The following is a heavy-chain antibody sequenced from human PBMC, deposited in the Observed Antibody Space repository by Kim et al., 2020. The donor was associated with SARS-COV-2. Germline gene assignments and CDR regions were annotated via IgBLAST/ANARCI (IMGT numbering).Heavy chain of an antibody. CDR3: VTAFSLSSGGN. J-gene: IGHJ4*02. V-gene: IGHV3-48*02. D-gene: IGHD3-16*02. CDR2: TTSSTT. CDR1: GFPLSSYN. Sequence: GGSLRLSCEASGFPLSSYNIHWVRQAPGEGLQWVSSTTSSTTYYADSVKGRFTISRDIAKNSLFLQMNSLRDEDTAVYYCVTAFSLSSGGNWGQGTLVTVSS.